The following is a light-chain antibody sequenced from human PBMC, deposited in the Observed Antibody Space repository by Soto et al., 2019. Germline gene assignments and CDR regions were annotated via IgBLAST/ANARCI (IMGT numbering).Light chain of an antibody. J-gene: IGKJ1*01. Sequence: EIVLTQSPGTLSLSPGERGTLSCRASQSVSSSYLAWYQQKPGQATRLLIYGASSRATGIPDRFSGSGSGTDFSLSISRLEPEDFAVYYCQQYGRSPWTFGQGTKVEIK. CDR3: QQYGRSPWT. CDR2: GAS. CDR1: QSVSSSY. V-gene: IGKV3-20*01.